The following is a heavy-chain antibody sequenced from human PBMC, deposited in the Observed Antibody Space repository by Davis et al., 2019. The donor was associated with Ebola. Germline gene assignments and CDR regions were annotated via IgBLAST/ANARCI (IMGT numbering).Heavy chain of an antibody. CDR3: ARDKYCSSTSCFTVDP. J-gene: IGHJ5*02. CDR1: GFTFSSYS. CDR2: IKQDGSEK. V-gene: IGHV3-7*03. Sequence: GESLKISCAASGFTFSSYSMNWVRQAPGKGLEWVANIKQDGSEKYYVDSVKGRFTISRDNAKNSLYLQMNSLRAEDTAVYYCARDKYCSSTSCFTVDPWGQGTLVTVSS. D-gene: IGHD2-2*01.